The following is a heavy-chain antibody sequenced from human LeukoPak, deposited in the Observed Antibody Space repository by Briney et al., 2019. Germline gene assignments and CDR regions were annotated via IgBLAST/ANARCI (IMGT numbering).Heavy chain of an antibody. CDR3: ATVVVRGMSFVY. CDR1: GGTFSSYA. Sequence: SVTVSCKASGGTFSSYAISWVRQAPGQGLEWMGGIIPIFGTANYAQKFQGRVTITTDESTSTAYMELSSLRSEDTAVYYCATVVVRGMSFVYWGQGTLVTVSS. V-gene: IGHV1-69*05. CDR2: IIPIFGTA. D-gene: IGHD3-10*01. J-gene: IGHJ4*02.